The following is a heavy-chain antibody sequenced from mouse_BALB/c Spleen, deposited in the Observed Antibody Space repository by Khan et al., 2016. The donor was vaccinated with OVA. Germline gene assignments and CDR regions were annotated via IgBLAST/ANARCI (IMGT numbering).Heavy chain of an antibody. V-gene: IGHV9-3-1*01. J-gene: IGHJ4*01. CDR3: ARPRYFSYTMAY. CDR1: GYTFTNFG. CDR2: INTYTGEP. Sequence: QIQLVQSGPELKKPGETVKISCKASGYTFTNFGMNWVKQAPGKGLEWMGWINTYTGEPTYADDFKGRFAFSLETSASTACLQIKNLKNEDTATFCSARPRYFSYTMAYWGQGTSVTVSS. D-gene: IGHD1-1*01.